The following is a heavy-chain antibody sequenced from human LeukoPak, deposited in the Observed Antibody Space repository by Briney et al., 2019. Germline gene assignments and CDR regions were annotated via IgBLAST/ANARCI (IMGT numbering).Heavy chain of an antibody. V-gene: IGHV3-30*04. CDR3: ARDGSGIRVVNDAFDI. D-gene: IGHD2-15*01. CDR1: GFTFSSYA. CDR2: ILDDGSNK. Sequence: GGSLRLSCAASGFTFSSYAMHWVRQAPGKGLEWVAVILDDGSNKYYADSVKGRFTISRDNSKNTLYLQMNSLRAEDTAVYYCARDGSGIRVVNDAFDIRGQGTMVTVSS. J-gene: IGHJ3*02.